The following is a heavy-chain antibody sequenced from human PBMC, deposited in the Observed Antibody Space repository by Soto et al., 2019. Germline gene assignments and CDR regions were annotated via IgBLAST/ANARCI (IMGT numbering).Heavy chain of an antibody. Sequence: PGGSLRLSCAASGFTFSDYTMHWVRQAPGEGLEWVAVISHDGSLSYDADSVKGRFTISRDNSRDTLFLEMNGLRVEDTAVYYCVNQEVGATVYFDHWGQGTLVTVSS. D-gene: IGHD1-26*01. V-gene: IGHV3-30*04. CDR2: ISHDGSLS. CDR3: VNQEVGATVYFDH. J-gene: IGHJ4*02. CDR1: GFTFSDYT.